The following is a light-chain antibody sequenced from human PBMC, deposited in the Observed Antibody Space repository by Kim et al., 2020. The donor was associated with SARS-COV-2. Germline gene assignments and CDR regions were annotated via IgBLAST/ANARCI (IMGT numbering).Light chain of an antibody. CDR2: DAS. CDR3: HQYDNWPPFT. J-gene: IGKJ4*01. Sequence: EIVMTQSPATLSVSPGERATLSCRASQSISTKLAWFQQKPGQGPRLLVYDASTRATGIPARFSGSGSGTEFTLTISSLQSEDSALYYCHQYDNWPPFTFGGGTKVDIK. CDR1: QSISTK. V-gene: IGKV3-15*01.